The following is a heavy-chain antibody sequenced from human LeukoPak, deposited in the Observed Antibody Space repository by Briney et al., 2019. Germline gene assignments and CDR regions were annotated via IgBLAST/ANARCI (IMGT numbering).Heavy chain of an antibody. CDR1: GFSFGTYA. CDR2: ISRGGGGT. J-gene: IGHJ4*02. Sequence: TGGSLRLSCVASGFSFGTYAMSWVRQAPGKGLEWVSAISRGGGGTYYADSVKGRFTISRDNAKNSLYLQMNSLRVEDTAVYYCAKAPAKYISSSGVVRSFDYWGQGTLVTVSS. CDR3: AKAPAKYISSSGVVRSFDY. D-gene: IGHD6-6*01. V-gene: IGHV3-23*01.